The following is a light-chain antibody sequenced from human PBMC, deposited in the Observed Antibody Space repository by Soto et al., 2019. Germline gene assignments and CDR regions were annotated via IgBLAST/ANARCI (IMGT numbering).Light chain of an antibody. CDR1: SSNIGANYD. Sequence: QAVVTQPPSVSGAPGQRVTISCTGSSSNIGANYDVHWYQQRPGSAPKLLIFANNNRPSGVPDRFSGSKSGTSASLAITGLQAEDEGDYYCAAWDDSLSGWVFGGGTKVTVL. CDR3: AAWDDSLSGWV. V-gene: IGLV1-40*01. CDR2: ANN. J-gene: IGLJ3*02.